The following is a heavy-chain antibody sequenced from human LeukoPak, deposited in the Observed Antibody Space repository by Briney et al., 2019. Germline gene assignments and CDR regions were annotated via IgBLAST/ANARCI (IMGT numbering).Heavy chain of an antibody. J-gene: IGHJ4*02. CDR1: GGSISSGSYY. V-gene: IGHV4-61*02. D-gene: IGHD6-6*01. CDR2: IYTSGST. Sequence: SETLSLTCTVSGGSISSGSYYGSWIRQPAGKGLEWIGRIYTSGSTNYNPSLKSRVTISVDTSKNQFSLKLSSVTAADTAVYYCARVSSSSSEPHDYWGQGTLVTVSS. CDR3: ARVSSSSSEPHDY.